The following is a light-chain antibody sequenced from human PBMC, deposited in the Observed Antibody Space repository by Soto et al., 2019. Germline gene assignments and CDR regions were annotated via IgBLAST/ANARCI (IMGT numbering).Light chain of an antibody. CDR2: DVS. CDR3: SSYTSTSTVYV. Sequence: QSVLTQPASVSGSPGQSITISCTETSSDIGSHNYVSWYQHHPAKAPKLIIFDVSNRPSGVSNRFSGSKSGNTASLTISGLQAHDEADYYCSSYTSTSTVYVFGTGTKLTVL. CDR1: SSDIGSHNY. J-gene: IGLJ1*01. V-gene: IGLV2-14*03.